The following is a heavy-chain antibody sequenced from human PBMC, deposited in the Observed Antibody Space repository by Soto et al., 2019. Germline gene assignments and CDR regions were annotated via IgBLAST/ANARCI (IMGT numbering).Heavy chain of an antibody. CDR2: IYGDDDK. J-gene: IGHJ4*01. D-gene: IGHD2-8*01. CDR3: AHLGDMNGNLDEGYIEY. Sequence: QITLRASGPTRVKPTQTLMLTCPFSGFSLTTRPVGVAWLRQPPGKALEWLAVIYGDDDKSYTPSLKNRLTVAKDTSKNQLIVTMAYMDHADTAISYCAHLGDMNGNLDEGYIEYWVLGTLVTVSS. CDR1: GFSLTTRPVG. V-gene: IGHV2-5*02.